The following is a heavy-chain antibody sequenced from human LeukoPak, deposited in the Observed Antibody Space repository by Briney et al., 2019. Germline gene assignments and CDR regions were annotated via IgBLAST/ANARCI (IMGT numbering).Heavy chain of an antibody. V-gene: IGHV4-30-4*01. CDR1: GGSISSGDYY. Sequence: SETLSLTCTVSGGSISSGDYYWSWIRQPPGKGLEWIGYMYYSGSTYYNPSLKSRVTISVDTSKNRFSLKLNSVTAADTAVYYCARYSGSYYLDYWGQGTLVTVSS. J-gene: IGHJ4*02. CDR3: ARYSGSYYLDY. CDR2: MYYSGST. D-gene: IGHD1-26*01.